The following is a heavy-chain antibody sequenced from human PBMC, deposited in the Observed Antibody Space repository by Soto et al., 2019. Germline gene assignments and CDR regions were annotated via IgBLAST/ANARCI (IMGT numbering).Heavy chain of an antibody. CDR1: GFTFSSYS. CDR2: ISSSSSYI. D-gene: IGHD3-9*01. J-gene: IGHJ4*02. Sequence: LRLSCAASGFTFSSYSMNWVRQAPGNGLEWVSSISSSSSYIYYADSVKGRFTISRDNAKNSLYLQMNSLRAEDTAVYYCARDQLRYFDWSYYFDYWGQGTLVTVSS. CDR3: ARDQLRYFDWSYYFDY. V-gene: IGHV3-21*01.